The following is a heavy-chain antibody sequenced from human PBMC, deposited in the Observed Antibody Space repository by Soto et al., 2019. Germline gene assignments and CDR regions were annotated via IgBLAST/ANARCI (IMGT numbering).Heavy chain of an antibody. J-gene: IGHJ4*02. V-gene: IGHV4-4*02. CDR2: IYHSGST. Sequence: SETLSLTCAVSGGSISSSNWWSGVRQPPGKGLEWIGEIYHSGSTNYNPSLKSRVTISVDKSKNQFSLKLTSVTAADTAVYYCARVFTPNIAAAGTFDYWGQGTLITVSS. CDR1: GGSISSSNW. D-gene: IGHD6-13*01. CDR3: ARVFTPNIAAAGTFDY.